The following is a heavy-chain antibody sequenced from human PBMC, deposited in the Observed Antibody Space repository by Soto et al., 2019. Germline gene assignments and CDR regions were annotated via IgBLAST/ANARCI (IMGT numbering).Heavy chain of an antibody. CDR2: INVDGNET. V-gene: IGHV3-74*01. Sequence: PGGSLRLSCTAPRFTFGCYWMHCGRQALGKALVWVSDINVDGNETWYADSVKGRFTISRDKDKKTLYLHMTGLRVDDTGVYYFARDKEVLLTNYGMAVWGQGTTVTVSS. J-gene: IGHJ6*02. CDR3: ARDKEVLLTNYGMAV. CDR1: RFTFGCYW.